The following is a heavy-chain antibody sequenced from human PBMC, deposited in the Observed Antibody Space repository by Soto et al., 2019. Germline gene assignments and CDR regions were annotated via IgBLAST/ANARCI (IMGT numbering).Heavy chain of an antibody. V-gene: IGHV3-21*01. D-gene: IGHD5-12*01. CDR3: ASTMLGIVATTKAAFDY. CDR1: GFTFSSYS. J-gene: IGHJ4*02. CDR2: ISGSSIYI. Sequence: PGGSLRLSCAASGFTFSSYSMNWIRQAPGKGLEWVSSISGSSIYIYYADSVKGRFTISRDNAKNSLYLQMNSLRAEDTAVYYCASTMLGIVATTKAAFDYWGQGTLVTVSS.